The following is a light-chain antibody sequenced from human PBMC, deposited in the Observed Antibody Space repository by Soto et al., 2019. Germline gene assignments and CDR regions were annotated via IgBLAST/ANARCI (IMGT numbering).Light chain of an antibody. Sequence: QSALTQPPSASGSPGQSVTISCTGTSSAFGGYNSVSWYQQHPGKAPKLMIYEVSQRPSGVPDRFSGSKSGNTASLTVSGLQAEDEADYYCSSHAGGNSILFGGGTKVTVL. V-gene: IGLV2-8*01. CDR2: EVS. CDR1: SSAFGGYNS. J-gene: IGLJ2*01. CDR3: SSHAGGNSIL.